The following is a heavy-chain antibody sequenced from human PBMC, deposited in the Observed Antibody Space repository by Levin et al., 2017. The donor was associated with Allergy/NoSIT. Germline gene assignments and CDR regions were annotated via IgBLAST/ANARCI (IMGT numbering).Heavy chain of an antibody. Sequence: SETLSPTCTVSGFSISSFYWSWIRQPPGKGLEWIGYVHSSGNTNYNPSLKSRVTMSADTSKNQFSLKLSSVTPADTAVYYCARVTRSSLVHYFDYWGQGTLATVSS. CDR1: GFSISSFY. J-gene: IGHJ4*02. CDR3: ARVTRSSLVHYFDY. CDR2: VHSSGNT. D-gene: IGHD6-13*01. V-gene: IGHV4-59*01.